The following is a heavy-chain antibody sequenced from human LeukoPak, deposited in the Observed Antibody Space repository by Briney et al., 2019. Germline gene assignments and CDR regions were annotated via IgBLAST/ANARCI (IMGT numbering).Heavy chain of an antibody. V-gene: IGHV4-39*07. D-gene: IGHD6-13*01. Sequence: SETLSLTCTVSGGSISSGPYYWGWIRQPPGKGLEWIGEINHSGSTNYNPSLKSRVTISVDTSKNQFSLKLSSLTAADTAVYYCARGLGSIAAAVYFDYWGPGTLVTVSS. J-gene: IGHJ4*02. CDR1: GGSISSGPYY. CDR2: INHSGST. CDR3: ARGLGSIAAAVYFDY.